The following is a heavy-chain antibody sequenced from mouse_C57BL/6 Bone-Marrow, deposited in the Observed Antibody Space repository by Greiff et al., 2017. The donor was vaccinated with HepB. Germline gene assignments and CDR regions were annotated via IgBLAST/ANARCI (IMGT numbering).Heavy chain of an antibody. D-gene: IGHD1-1*01. V-gene: IGHV1-55*01. CDR2: IYPGSGST. CDR3: ARGLYYYGPWFAY. Sequence: VQLQQPGAELVKPGASVKMSCKASGYTFTSYWITWVKQRPGQGLEWIGDIYPGSGSTNYNEKFKSKATLTVDTSSSTAYMQLSSLTSEDSAVYYCARGLYYYGPWFAYWGQGTLVTVSA. J-gene: IGHJ3*01. CDR1: GYTFTSYW.